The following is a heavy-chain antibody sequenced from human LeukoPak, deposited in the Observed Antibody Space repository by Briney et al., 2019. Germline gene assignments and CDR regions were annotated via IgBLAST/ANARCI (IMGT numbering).Heavy chain of an antibody. D-gene: IGHD5-18*01. CDR1: GYTFTGYY. V-gene: IGHV1-2*06. Sequence: ASVKVSYKASGYTFTGYYMHWVRQAPGQGLEWMGRINPNSGGTNYAQKFQGRVTMTRDTSISTAYMELSRLRSDDTAVYYCARGSLRSLDTAMAPVGYWGQGTLVTVSS. CDR3: ARGSLRSLDTAMAPVGY. J-gene: IGHJ4*02. CDR2: INPNSGGT.